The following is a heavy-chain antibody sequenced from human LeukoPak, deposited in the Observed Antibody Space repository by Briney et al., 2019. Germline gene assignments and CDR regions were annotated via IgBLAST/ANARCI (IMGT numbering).Heavy chain of an antibody. CDR1: GGSISSSSYY. Sequence: PSETLSLTCTVSGGSISSSSYYWGWIRQPPGKGLEWIGSIYYSGSTNYNPSLKSRVTISLDTSKNQFSLKLSSVTAADTAVYYCASTERCSTTCPLDYWGQGTLVTVSS. CDR2: IYYSGST. V-gene: IGHV4-39*07. D-gene: IGHD2-2*01. CDR3: ASTERCSTTCPLDY. J-gene: IGHJ4*02.